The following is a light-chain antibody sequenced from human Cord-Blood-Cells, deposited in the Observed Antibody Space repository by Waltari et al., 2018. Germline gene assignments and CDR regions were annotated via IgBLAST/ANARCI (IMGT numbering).Light chain of an antibody. J-gene: IGLJ2*01. CDR2: EVS. CDR1: SSDVGGYNS. Sequence: QSALTQPPSASRSPGQSVTISCTGTSSDVGGYNSVSWYHQHPGKAPKLMIYEVSKRPSGVPDRFSGSKSGNTASLTVSGLQAEDEADYYCSSYAGSNVVFGGGTKLTVL. CDR3: SSYAGSNVV. V-gene: IGLV2-8*02.